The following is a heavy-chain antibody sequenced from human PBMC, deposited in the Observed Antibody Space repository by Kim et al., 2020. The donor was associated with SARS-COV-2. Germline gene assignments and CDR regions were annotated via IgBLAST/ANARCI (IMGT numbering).Heavy chain of an antibody. Sequence: GVSLRLSCTASGFTFGDYAMSWVRQAPGKGLEWVGLIRSKAYGGTTEYAASVKGRFTISRDDSKSIAYLQMNSLKTEDTAVYYCTRVAVAAWDYWGQGTLVTVSS. J-gene: IGHJ4*02. CDR3: TRVAVAAWDY. CDR2: IRSKAYGGTT. D-gene: IGHD6-19*01. CDR1: GFTFGDYA. V-gene: IGHV3-49*04.